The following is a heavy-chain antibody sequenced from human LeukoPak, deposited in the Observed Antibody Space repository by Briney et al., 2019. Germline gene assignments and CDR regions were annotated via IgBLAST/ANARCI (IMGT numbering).Heavy chain of an antibody. Sequence: SETLSLTCAVYGGSFSGYYWSWIRQPPGKGLEWIGYIYYSGSTNYNPSLKSRVTISVDTSKNQFSLKLSSVTAADTAVYYCAATYSHGTDAFDIWGQGTMVTVSS. CDR2: IYYSGST. CDR3: AATYSHGTDAFDI. V-gene: IGHV4-59*01. CDR1: GGSFSGYY. D-gene: IGHD5-18*01. J-gene: IGHJ3*02.